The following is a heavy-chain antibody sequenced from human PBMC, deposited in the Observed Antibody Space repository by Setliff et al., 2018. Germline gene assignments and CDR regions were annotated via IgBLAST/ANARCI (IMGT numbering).Heavy chain of an antibody. CDR3: TGGAGWLITS. V-gene: IGHV3-7*01. Sequence: GGSLRLSCAASGFTFSSYWMNWVRQAPGKGLEWVANIKQDGSVKNYVDSVKGRFSISRDNTKNSLYLQMNSLRAEDTAVYYCTGGAGWLITSWGQGTLVTVSS. CDR2: IKQDGSVK. CDR1: GFTFSSYW. J-gene: IGHJ5*02. D-gene: IGHD3-16*01.